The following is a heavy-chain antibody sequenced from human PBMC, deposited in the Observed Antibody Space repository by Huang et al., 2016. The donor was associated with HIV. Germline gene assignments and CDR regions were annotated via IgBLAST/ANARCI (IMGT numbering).Heavy chain of an antibody. CDR3: ARDFYNGDSLTLDH. D-gene: IGHD2-21*02. CDR2: SSDVTNK. J-gene: IGHJ4*02. V-gene: IGHV3-30-3*01. Sequence: QVQLVESGGGVVQPGRSLRLSCAASGFTLRTSSDVTNKFYSGSVKGRFSISRDNSKNTLYLQMNSLRTDDTAVYYCARDFYNGDSLTLDHWGQGTLVTVAS. CDR1: GFTL.